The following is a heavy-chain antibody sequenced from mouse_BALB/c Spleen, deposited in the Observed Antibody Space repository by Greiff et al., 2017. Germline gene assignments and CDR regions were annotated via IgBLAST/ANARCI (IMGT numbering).Heavy chain of an antibody. Sequence: VKLVESGPGLVAPSQSLSITCTVSGFSLTSYGVHWVRQPPGKGLEWLGVIWAGGSTNYNSALMSRLSISKDNSKSQVFLKMNSLQTDDTAMYYCARPYGPNAWFAYWGQGTLVTVSA. CDR2: IWAGGST. J-gene: IGHJ3*01. V-gene: IGHV2-9*02. D-gene: IGHD1-1*02. CDR3: ARPYGPNAWFAY. CDR1: GFSLTSYG.